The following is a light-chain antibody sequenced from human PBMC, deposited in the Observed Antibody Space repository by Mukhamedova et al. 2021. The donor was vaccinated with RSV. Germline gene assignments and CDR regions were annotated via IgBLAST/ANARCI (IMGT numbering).Light chain of an antibody. CDR1: QSVGHSF. CDR3: QQYDDLPLT. J-gene: IGKJ4*01. Sequence: LSCRASQSVGHSFLAWYHQKPGQAPRLLMYAASTRATGVPDRFSGGGSGTDFTLTISRLEPEDCAVDYCQQYDDLPLTFGGGTK. CDR2: AAS. V-gene: IGKV3-20*01.